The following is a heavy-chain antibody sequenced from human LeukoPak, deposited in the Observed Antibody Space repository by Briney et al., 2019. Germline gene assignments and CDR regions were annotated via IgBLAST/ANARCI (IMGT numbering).Heavy chain of an antibody. J-gene: IGHJ4*02. D-gene: IGHD2-15*01. CDR3: AKDMTGGWQLLYYFDY. CDR2: IKQDGSEK. Sequence: PGGSLRLSCAASGSTFSSYWMSWVRQAPGKGLEWVANIKQDGSEKYYVDSVKGRFTISRDNAKNSLYLQMNSLRAEDTAVYYCAKDMTGGWQLLYYFDYWGQGTLVTVSS. CDR1: GSTFSSYW. V-gene: IGHV3-7*01.